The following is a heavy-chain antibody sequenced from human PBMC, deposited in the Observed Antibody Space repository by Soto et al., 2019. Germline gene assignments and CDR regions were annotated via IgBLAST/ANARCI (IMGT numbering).Heavy chain of an antibody. D-gene: IGHD6-13*01. CDR2: ISSSSSYI. J-gene: IGHJ2*01. Sequence: EVQLVESGGGLVKPGGSLRLSCAASGFTFSSYSMNWVRQAPGKGLEWVSSISSSSSYIYYADSVKGRFTISRDNAKNSLYLQMNSLRAEDTAVYYCARVREIAAAGKDWYFDLWGRGTLVTVSS. CDR1: GFTFSSYS. V-gene: IGHV3-21*01. CDR3: ARVREIAAAGKDWYFDL.